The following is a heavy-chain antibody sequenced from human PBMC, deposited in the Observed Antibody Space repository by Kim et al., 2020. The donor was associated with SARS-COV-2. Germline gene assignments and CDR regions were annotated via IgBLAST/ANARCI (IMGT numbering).Heavy chain of an antibody. J-gene: IGHJ5*02. V-gene: IGHV3-73*01. D-gene: IGHD6-6*01. CDR2: NNYAT. CDR3: TQYTSGHH. Sequence: NNYATAYAASVKGRFTIYRDDAKSTAYLQMNSLKTEDTAVFYCTQYTSGHHWGRGTLVTVSS.